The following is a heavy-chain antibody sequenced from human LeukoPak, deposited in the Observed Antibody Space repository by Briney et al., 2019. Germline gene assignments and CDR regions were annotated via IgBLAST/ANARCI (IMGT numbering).Heavy chain of an antibody. V-gene: IGHV3-33*08. CDR1: GFPFSSYG. J-gene: IGHJ4*02. CDR2: IWYDGSNK. D-gene: IGHD2/OR15-2a*01. CDR3: AREGPRGNSQFDY. Sequence: SGGSLRLSCAASGFPFSSYGMHWVRQAPGKGLEWVALIWYDGSNKYYADSVKGRLTISRDNSKNTLYLQMNSLRAEDTAVYYCAREGPRGNSQFDYWGQGTLVTVSS.